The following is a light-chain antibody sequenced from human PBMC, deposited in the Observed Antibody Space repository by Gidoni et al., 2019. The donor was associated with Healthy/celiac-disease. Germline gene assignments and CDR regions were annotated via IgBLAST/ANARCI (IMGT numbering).Light chain of an antibody. V-gene: IGKV2-28*01. J-gene: IGKJ3*01. CDR2: LGS. Sequence: DIVMTKFPFSSAVTPGEPASISWRSSQSLLHSNGYNYLDWYLRKPGQSPQLLIYLGSDRASGVPDRFSGGGSGTDFTLKISRVEAEDVGVYYCMQAIQTPPTFGPGTKVDIK. CDR3: MQAIQTPPT. CDR1: QSLLHSNGYNY.